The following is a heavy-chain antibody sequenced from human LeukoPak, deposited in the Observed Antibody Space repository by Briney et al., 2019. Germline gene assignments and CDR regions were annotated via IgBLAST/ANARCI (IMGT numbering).Heavy chain of an antibody. J-gene: IGHJ4*02. CDR1: GGSISSYY. CDR2: IYYSGST. D-gene: IGHD3-10*01. CDR3: ARGTMVRGVIITD. V-gene: IGHV4-59*01. Sequence: SETLSLTCTVSGGSISSYYWSWIRQPPGKGLEWIGYIYYSGSTNYNPSLKSRVTISVDTSKNQFSLKLSSVTAADTAVYYCARGTMVRGVIITDWGQGTLVTVSS.